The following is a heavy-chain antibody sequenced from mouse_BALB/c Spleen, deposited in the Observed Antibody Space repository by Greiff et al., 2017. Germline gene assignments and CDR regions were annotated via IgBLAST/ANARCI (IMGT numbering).Heavy chain of an antibody. D-gene: IGHD2-14*01. CDR2: ISSGGGNT. CDR3: ARDEGVRRRLYYFDY. CDR1: GFTFSSYT. J-gene: IGHJ2*01. V-gene: IGHV5-6-4*01. Sequence: EVMLVESGGGLVKPGGSLKLSCAASGFTFSSYTMSWVRQTPEKRLEWVATISSGGGNTYYPDSVKGRFTISRDNAKNTLYLQMSSLKSEDTAMYYCARDEGVRRRLYYFDYWGQGTTLTVSS.